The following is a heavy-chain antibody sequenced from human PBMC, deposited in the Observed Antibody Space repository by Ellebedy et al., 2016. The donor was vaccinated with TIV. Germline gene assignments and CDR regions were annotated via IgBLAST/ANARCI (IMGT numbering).Heavy chain of an antibody. V-gene: IGHV5-51*01. D-gene: IGHD4-23*01. J-gene: IGHJ4*02. CDR3: ARQYSGSSYGY. CDR2: IYPGDSDN. Sequence: KVSCKGLGYKFTSYWIGWVRQMPGKGLEWMGIIYPGDSDNKYSPSFEGQVTISADRSVSTAYLQWTSLKASDSAMYYCARQYSGSSYGYWGQGTLVRVST. CDR1: GYKFTSYW.